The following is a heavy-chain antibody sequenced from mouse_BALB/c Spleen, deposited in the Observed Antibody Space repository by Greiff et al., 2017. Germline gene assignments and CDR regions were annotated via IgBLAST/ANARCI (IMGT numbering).Heavy chain of an antibody. CDR3: ARLITTVVGDAMDY. J-gene: IGHJ4*01. V-gene: IGHV1-9*01. CDR1: GYTFSSYW. D-gene: IGHD1-1*01. Sequence: VQLQQSGAELMKPGASVKISCKATGYTFSSYWIEWVKQRPGHGLEWIGEILPGSGSTNYNEKFKGKATFTADTSSNTAYMQLSSLTSEDSAVYYCARLITTVVGDAMDYWGQGTSVTVSS. CDR2: ILPGSGST.